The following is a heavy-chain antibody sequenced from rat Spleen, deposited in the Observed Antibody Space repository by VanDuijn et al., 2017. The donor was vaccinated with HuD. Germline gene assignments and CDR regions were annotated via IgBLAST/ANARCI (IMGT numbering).Heavy chain of an antibody. CDR3: ARSRSSITTGWYFDF. V-gene: IGHV5-29*01. CDR1: GFTSSDYY. Sequence: EVQLVGSDGGLVQPGRSLKLSCAASGFTSSDYYMAWVRQAPTKGLEWVATISYDGRGTYYRDSVKGRFTISRDDAKDTLYLQMDSLRSEDTATYFCARSRSSITTGWYFDFWGPGTMVTVSS. D-gene: IGHD1-1*01. J-gene: IGHJ1*01. CDR2: ISYDGRGT.